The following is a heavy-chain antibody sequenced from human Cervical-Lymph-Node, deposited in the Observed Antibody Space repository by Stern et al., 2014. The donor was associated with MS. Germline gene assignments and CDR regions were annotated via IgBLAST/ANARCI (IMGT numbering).Heavy chain of an antibody. D-gene: IGHD5-18*01. CDR1: GYTLTNYP. CDR2: INTNTGNS. J-gene: IGHJ4*02. Sequence: QVQLLQPGSELKKPGASVKVSCKASGYTLTNYPINWVRQAPGQGLEWMGWINTNTGNSTYAQDFTGRFVFSLDTSVSTAYLQISNLKAEDTAVYYCARDFVDTAMITRSDYLDCWGQGTLVTVSS. V-gene: IGHV7-4-1*02. CDR3: ARDFVDTAMITRSDYLDC.